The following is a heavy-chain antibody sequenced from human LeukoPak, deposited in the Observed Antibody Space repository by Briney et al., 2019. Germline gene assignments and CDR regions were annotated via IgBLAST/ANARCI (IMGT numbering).Heavy chain of an antibody. CDR3: ARMDGYNDFDY. V-gene: IGHV4-39*01. J-gene: IGHJ4*02. D-gene: IGHD5-24*01. CDR2: IYYSGST. Sequence: KASETLSLTCTVSGGSISSSSYYWGWVRQPPGKGREWIGSIYYSGSTYYNPSLKSRVTISVDTSKNQFSLKLSSVTAADTAVYYCARMDGYNDFDYWGQGTLVTVSS. CDR1: GGSISSSSYY.